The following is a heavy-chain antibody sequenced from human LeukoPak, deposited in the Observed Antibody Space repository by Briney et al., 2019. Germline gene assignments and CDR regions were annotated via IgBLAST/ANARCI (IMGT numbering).Heavy chain of an antibody. Sequence: SVKVSCKASGGTFSSYAISWVRQAPGQGLEWMGGIIPIFGTANYAQKFQGRVTITADKSTSTAYMELSSLRSEDTAVYYCARGIRYNWNWRRGYYFDYWGQGTLVTVSS. CDR3: ARGIRYNWNWRRGYYFDY. J-gene: IGHJ4*02. CDR1: GGTFSSYA. CDR2: IIPIFGTA. V-gene: IGHV1-69*06. D-gene: IGHD1-7*01.